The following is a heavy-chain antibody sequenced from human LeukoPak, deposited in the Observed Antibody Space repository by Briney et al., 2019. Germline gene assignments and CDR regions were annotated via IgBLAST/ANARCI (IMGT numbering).Heavy chain of an antibody. V-gene: IGHV4-39*07. CDR3: ARGIAVAGSYYYYYMDV. Sequence: PSETLSLTCTVSGGSISSSSYYWGWIRQPPGKGLEWIGSIYYSGSTYYNPSLKSRVTISVDTSKNQFSLKLSSVTAADTAVYYCARGIAVAGSYYYYYMDVWGKGTTVTVSS. CDR1: GGSISSSSYY. D-gene: IGHD6-19*01. J-gene: IGHJ6*03. CDR2: IYYSGST.